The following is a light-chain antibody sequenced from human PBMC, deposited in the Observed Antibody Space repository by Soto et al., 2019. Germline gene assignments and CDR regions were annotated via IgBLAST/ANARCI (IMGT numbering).Light chain of an antibody. CDR1: PSVTSNY. Sequence: DIVLTQSPGTLSLSPGERATLSCRASPSVTSNYLAWYQQKPGQAPRLLIYGASTRATGIPDRFSGSGSGTDFTLTIRRLEPEDFAVYFGQQYHISPRTFGQGTKLEIK. CDR3: QQYHISPRT. CDR2: GAS. V-gene: IGKV3-20*01. J-gene: IGKJ2*01.